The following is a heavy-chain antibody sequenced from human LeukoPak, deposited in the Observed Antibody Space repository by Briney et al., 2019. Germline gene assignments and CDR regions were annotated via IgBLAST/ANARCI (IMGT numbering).Heavy chain of an antibody. Sequence: TSQTLSLTCTVSGGSISSGGYYWSWIRQHPGKGLEWIGYIYYSGSTYYNPSLKSRVTISVDTSKNQFSLKLSSVTAADTAVYFCARDRTMGYFDYWGQGTLVTVSS. V-gene: IGHV4-31*03. CDR3: ARDRTMGYFDY. J-gene: IGHJ4*02. CDR2: IYYSGST. D-gene: IGHD1-1*01. CDR1: GGSISSGGYY.